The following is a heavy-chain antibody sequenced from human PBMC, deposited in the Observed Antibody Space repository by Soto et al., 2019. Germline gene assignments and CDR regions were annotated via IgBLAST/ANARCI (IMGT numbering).Heavy chain of an antibody. D-gene: IGHD4-17*01. Sequence: QVQLQESGPGLVKPSQTLSLTCTVSGGSISTGGYYWTWIRQHTGKGLEWIGDIYYSGRTYYNPYIKSRVTISVDTSKNQFTLKLNSVTAADTAVYYCARGLSVTLFDNWGQGTLVTVSS. CDR3: ARGLSVTLFDN. J-gene: IGHJ4*02. V-gene: IGHV4-31*03. CDR2: IYYSGRT. CDR1: GGSISTGGYY.